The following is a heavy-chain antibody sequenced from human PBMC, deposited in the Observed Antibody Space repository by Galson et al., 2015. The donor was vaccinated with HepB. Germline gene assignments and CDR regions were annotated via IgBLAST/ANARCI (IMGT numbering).Heavy chain of an antibody. CDR1: GYTFTGYY. CDR3: ARGGATIYFDF. CDR2: INPNNGGT. V-gene: IGHV1-2*06. Sequence: SCKASGYTFTGYYLHWVRQAPGQGLEWMGRINPNNGGTSYAQRFQGRVAMTRDTSISTAFMDLRRLRSDDTAVYFCARGGATIYFDFWGQGTLVTVSS. J-gene: IGHJ4*02. D-gene: IGHD5-24*01.